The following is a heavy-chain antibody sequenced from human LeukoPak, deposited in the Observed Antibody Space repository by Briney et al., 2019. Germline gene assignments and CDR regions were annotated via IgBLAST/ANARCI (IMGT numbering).Heavy chain of an antibody. Sequence: SETLSLTCAVYVGFFGTYYWSWIRQSPGKGLEWIAEINHRGDTNYNPSVKSRVTILVDTSKNQFSLKVSSLTAADTAVYYCARGPTISETGYFDYWGQGTLVTVSS. D-gene: IGHD5-24*01. CDR1: VGFFGTYY. J-gene: IGHJ4*03. CDR3: ARGPTISETGYFDY. V-gene: IGHV4-34*01. CDR2: INHRGDT.